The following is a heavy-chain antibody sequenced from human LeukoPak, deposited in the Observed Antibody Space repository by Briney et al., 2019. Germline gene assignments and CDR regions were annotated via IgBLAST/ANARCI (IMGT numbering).Heavy chain of an antibody. D-gene: IGHD5-12*01. J-gene: IGHJ5*02. CDR3: ARHTGGFDRTALDL. CDR2: IYPEDSDT. CDR1: EHNFNNYW. Sequence: GESLRISCQGSEHNFNNYWIAWVRQMPGKGLEWMAIIYPEDSDTKYSPSFQGQVTISADKSIRTAYLQWSSLKTSDTAIYYCARHTGGFDRTALDLWGQGTLVTVSS. V-gene: IGHV5-51*01.